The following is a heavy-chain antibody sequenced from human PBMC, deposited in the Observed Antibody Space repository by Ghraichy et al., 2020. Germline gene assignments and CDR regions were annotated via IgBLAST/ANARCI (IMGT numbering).Heavy chain of an antibody. D-gene: IGHD3/OR15-3a*01. V-gene: IGHV3-66*02. J-gene: IGHJ4*02. CDR3: ARDLVFPAGIGL. CDR2: MYKDGTT. CDR1: GFTVSSNY. Sequence: GGSLRLSCAASGFTVSSNYMTWVRQAPGKGLEWVSFMYKDGTTYYADSVKGRFTISRDNSKNTLYLQMNSLRIKDTAVYYCARDLVFPAGIGLWGQGTLVTVSS.